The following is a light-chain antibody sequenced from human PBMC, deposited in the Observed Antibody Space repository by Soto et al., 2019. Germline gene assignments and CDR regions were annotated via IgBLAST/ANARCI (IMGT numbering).Light chain of an antibody. Sequence: QSVLTQAPSASGTPGQRVTISCSGSSSSIGSNTVTWYHQLPGTAPKLLIHSSNQRPSGVPDRFSGSKSGTSASLAISGLQSEDESDYYCAAWDDSLNGYVFGSGTKVTVL. CDR2: SSN. CDR3: AAWDDSLNGYV. J-gene: IGLJ1*01. V-gene: IGLV1-44*01. CDR1: SSSIGSNT.